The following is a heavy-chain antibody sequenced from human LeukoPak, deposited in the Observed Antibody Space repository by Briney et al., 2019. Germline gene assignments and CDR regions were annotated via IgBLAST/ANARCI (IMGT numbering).Heavy chain of an antibody. CDR3: ARDTLSTNDFDI. CDR2: INYSGST. D-gene: IGHD1-1*01. CDR1: GASITNSY. Sequence: SETLSLTCTVSGASITNSYWNWIRQSPGKGLEWIGYINYSGSTNYNPSLKSRVTISVDTSKNQFSLKLSSVTAADTAVYFCARDTLSTNDFDIWGQGTMVTVSS. V-gene: IGHV4-59*01. J-gene: IGHJ3*02.